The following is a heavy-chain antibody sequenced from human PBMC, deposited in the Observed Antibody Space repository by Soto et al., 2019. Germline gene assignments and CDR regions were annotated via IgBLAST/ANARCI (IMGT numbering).Heavy chain of an antibody. D-gene: IGHD2-2*01. V-gene: IGHV3-33*01. CDR1: GFTFSSYG. CDR3: ARDAAIEYCSSTSCTDNYYYYGMDV. CDR2: IWYDGSNK. Sequence: SLRLSCAASGFTFSSYGMHWVRQAPGKGLEWVAVIWYDGSNKYYADSVKGRFTISRDNSKNTLYLQMNSLRAEDTAVYYCARDAAIEYCSSTSCTDNYYYYGMDVWGQGTTVTVSS. J-gene: IGHJ6*02.